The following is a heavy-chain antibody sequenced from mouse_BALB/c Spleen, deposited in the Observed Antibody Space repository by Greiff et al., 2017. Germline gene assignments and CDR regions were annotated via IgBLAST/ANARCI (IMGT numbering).Heavy chain of an antibody. D-gene: IGHD1-1*01. CDR3: ARDSSTVVAPDAMDY. Sequence: EVKLMESGGGLVQPGGSLKLSCAASGFTFSSYGMSWVRQTPDKRLELVATINSNGGSTYYPDSVKGRFTISRDNAKNTLYLQMSSLKSEDTAMYYCARDSSTVVAPDAMDYWGQGTSVTVSS. J-gene: IGHJ4*01. CDR1: GFTFSSYG. CDR2: INSNGGST. V-gene: IGHV5-6-3*01.